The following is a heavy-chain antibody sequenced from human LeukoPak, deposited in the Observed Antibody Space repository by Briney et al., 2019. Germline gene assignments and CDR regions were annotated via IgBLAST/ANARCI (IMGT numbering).Heavy chain of an antibody. CDR1: GYTFTSYD. Sequence: ASVKVSCKASGYTFTSYDINWVRQATGQGLEWMGWMNPNSGNTGYAQKFQGRVTMTRNTSISTAYMELRSLRSDDTAVYYCARDRGRGSIAAAGHFDYWGQGTLVTVSS. CDR3: ARDRGRGSIAAAGHFDY. D-gene: IGHD6-13*01. CDR2: MNPNSGNT. J-gene: IGHJ4*02. V-gene: IGHV1-8*01.